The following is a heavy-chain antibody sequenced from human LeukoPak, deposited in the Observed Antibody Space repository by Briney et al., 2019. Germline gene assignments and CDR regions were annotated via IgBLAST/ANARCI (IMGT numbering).Heavy chain of an antibody. J-gene: IGHJ5*02. Sequence: AAVKVSCKASGYTFTSYDINWVRQATGQGLEWMGWISAYNGNTNYAQKLQGRVTMTTDTSTSTAYMELRSLRSDDTAVYYCARDEHYYDSSGYYWSWFDPWGQGTLVTVSS. V-gene: IGHV1-18*01. D-gene: IGHD3-22*01. CDR3: ARDEHYYDSSGYYWSWFDP. CDR1: GYTFTSYD. CDR2: ISAYNGNT.